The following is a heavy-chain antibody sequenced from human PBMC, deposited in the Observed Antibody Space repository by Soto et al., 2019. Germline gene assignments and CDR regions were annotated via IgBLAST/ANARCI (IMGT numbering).Heavy chain of an antibody. CDR2: IWYDESNK. CDR3: ARDGYCSGGSCYSVPVFDY. J-gene: IGHJ4*02. V-gene: IGHV3-33*01. CDR1: GFTLSSYG. D-gene: IGHD2-15*01. Sequence: QVQLVESGGGVVQPGRSLRLSCAASGFTLSSYGMHWVRQAPGKGLEWVAVIWYDESNKYYADSVKGRFTISRDNSKNTLYLQMNSLRAEDTAVYYCARDGYCSGGSCYSVPVFDYWGQGTLVTVSS.